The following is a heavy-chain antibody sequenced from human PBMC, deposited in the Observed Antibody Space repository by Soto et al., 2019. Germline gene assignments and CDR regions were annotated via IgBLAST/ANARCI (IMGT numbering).Heavy chain of an antibody. V-gene: IGHV4-59*12. J-gene: IGHJ3*02. CDR1: GGSISSYY. CDR2: IYYSGST. D-gene: IGHD5-18*01. CDR3: ARGRGYSYGYSFDI. Sequence: SETLSLTCTVSGGSISSYYWSWIRQPPGKGLEWIGYIYYSGSTNYNPSLKSRVTISVDTSKNQFSLKLTSVTAADTAVYYCARGRGYSYGYSFDIWGQGTMVTVSS.